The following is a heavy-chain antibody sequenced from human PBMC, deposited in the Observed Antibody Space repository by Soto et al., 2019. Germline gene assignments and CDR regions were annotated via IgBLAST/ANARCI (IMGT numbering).Heavy chain of an antibody. V-gene: IGHV4-39*01. CDR1: GGSISSNNYY. D-gene: IGHD2-2*01. J-gene: IGHJ4*02. CDR2: IYYSESI. Sequence: SETLSLTCTVSGGSISSNNYYWGWIRQPPGKGLEWIASIYYSESIYYNPSLKSRVTISVDTSKNQFSLRLSSVTAADTAVYYCARKVGYCNATSCQFFASWSQRTLVTVSS. CDR3: ARKVGYCNATSCQFFAS.